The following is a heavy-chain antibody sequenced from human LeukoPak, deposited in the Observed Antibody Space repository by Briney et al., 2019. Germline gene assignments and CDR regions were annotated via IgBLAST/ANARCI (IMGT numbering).Heavy chain of an antibody. V-gene: IGHV3-7*03. CDR2: MKQDGSEK. Sequence: GGSLRLSCAASGFTFSSYWMNWVRQAPGKGLEWVANMKQDGSEKYYVDSVKGRFTIPRDNAKNSLYLQMNSLRVEDTAVYYCVRSIDYWGQGTLVTVSS. CDR3: VRSIDY. J-gene: IGHJ4*02. CDR1: GFTFSSYW.